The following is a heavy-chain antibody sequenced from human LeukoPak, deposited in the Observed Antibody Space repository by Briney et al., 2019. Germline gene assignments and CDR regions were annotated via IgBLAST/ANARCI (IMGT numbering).Heavy chain of an antibody. CDR1: GGSISSYY. D-gene: IGHD6-13*01. Sequence: PSETLSLTCTVSGGSISSYYWSWIRQPPGKGLEWIGYIYYSGSTNYNPSLKSRATISVDTSKNQFSLKLSSVTAADTAVYYCARVKTAGPWGYYYYGMDVWGQGTTVTVSS. J-gene: IGHJ6*02. CDR2: IYYSGST. CDR3: ARVKTAGPWGYYYYGMDV. V-gene: IGHV4-59*01.